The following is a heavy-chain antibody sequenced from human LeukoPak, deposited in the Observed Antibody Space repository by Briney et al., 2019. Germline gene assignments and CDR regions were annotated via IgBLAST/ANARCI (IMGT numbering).Heavy chain of an antibody. D-gene: IGHD2-21*02. V-gene: IGHV4-59*08. Sequence: PSETLSLTCTVSGGSMTGYYWAWIPQPPGKRLEWIVYVHFSGGTKYSPSLKSRVTVSIEMSKNHFSLNQKSVTAADSAAYYCTKLSYCGADGYDRPHWFDPWGGGSLVTVSS. CDR2: VHFSGGT. CDR1: GGSMTGYY. J-gene: IGHJ5*02. CDR3: TKLSYCGADGYDRPHWFDP.